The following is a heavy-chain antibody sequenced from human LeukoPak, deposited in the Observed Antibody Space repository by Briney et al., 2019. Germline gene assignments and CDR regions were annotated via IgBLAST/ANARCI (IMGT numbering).Heavy chain of an antibody. CDR3: VRDQGGERWFDP. CDR2: ISSGSSFI. CDR1: GFTFGSYA. J-gene: IGHJ5*02. D-gene: IGHD3-16*01. V-gene: IGHV3-21*01. Sequence: SGGSLRLSCAASGFTFGSYAMNWVRQAPGKGLEWVSSISSGSSFICYADSVKGRFTIARDNAKNSLYLQMYSLRPEDTAIYYCVRDQGGERWFDPWGQGTLVTVSS.